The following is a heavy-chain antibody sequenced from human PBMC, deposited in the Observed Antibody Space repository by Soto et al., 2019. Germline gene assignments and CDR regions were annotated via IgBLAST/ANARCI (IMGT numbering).Heavy chain of an antibody. J-gene: IGHJ4*01. CDR1: GGSVTSYY. V-gene: IGHV4-59*02. CDR2: IYYRGTT. CDR3: ARDDPVAGLFDY. D-gene: IGHD6-19*01. Sequence: PSETLSLICTVSGGSVTSYYWSWIRQPPGRGLEWIGYIYYRGTTNYNPSLKSRVTISLDTSKNQFSLNLSSVTAADTAVYYCARDDPVAGLFDYWGHGIMVTVSS.